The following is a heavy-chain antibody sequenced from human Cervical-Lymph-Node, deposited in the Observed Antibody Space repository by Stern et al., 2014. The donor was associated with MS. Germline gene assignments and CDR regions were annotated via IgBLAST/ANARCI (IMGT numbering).Heavy chain of an antibody. V-gene: IGHV3-30*03. CDR2: ISYDGSNT. D-gene: IGHD5-18*01. Sequence: VQLEESGGGVVQPGRSLRLSCEASGFRFSSYGIHWVRQAPGKGLEWVAVISYDGSNTHYGVSVKGRFTISRDNSKNMLFLHMNSLSAEDTAVYYCARAHVDTWDWFDPWGQGTLVTVSS. CDR1: GFRFSSYG. J-gene: IGHJ5*02. CDR3: ARAHVDTWDWFDP.